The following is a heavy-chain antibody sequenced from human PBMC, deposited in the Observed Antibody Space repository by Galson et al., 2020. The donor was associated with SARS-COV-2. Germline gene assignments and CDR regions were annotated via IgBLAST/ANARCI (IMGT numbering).Heavy chain of an antibody. CDR1: GFTFSSSW. J-gene: IGHJ5*02. CDR3: TRRHCSDYNCYVGAFAP. D-gene: IGHD2-15*01. Sequence: GGSLRLSCAASGFTFSSSWMHWVRQAPGKGLVWVSRIKRAGSITTYADSVKGRFTISRDNAKNTLYLQMNSLRAEDTAVYYCTRRHCSDYNCYVGAFAPWGQGTLVTVSS. CDR2: IKRAGSIT. V-gene: IGHV3-74*01.